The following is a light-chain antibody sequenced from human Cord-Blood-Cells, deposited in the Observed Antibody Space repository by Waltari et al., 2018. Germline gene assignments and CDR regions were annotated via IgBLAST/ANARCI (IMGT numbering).Light chain of an antibody. Sequence: QSALTQPASVSGSPGQSITISCTGTSSDVGGYNYVSWYQQHPGKAPKLMIHDVSKRPSGVSHRFSGSKSGNTASLTISGLQAEDEADYYCSSYTSSSTFGGGTKLTVL. CDR3: SSYTSSST. CDR2: DVS. CDR1: SSDVGGYNY. J-gene: IGLJ3*02. V-gene: IGLV2-14*01.